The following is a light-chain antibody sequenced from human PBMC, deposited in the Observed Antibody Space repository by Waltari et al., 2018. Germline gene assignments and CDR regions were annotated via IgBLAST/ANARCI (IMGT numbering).Light chain of an antibody. Sequence: QTVVTQEPSLSVSPGGTVTLTRDLTSGSLTTTSSATWYQQTPGQPPRTLVYKGSSRSSGVPDRFSGSILGNKAALTITGAQADDESNYYCSIYMGSGIWVFGGGTKLTVL. CDR1: SGSLTTTSS. V-gene: IGLV8-61*01. CDR3: SIYMGSGIWV. J-gene: IGLJ3*02. CDR2: KGS.